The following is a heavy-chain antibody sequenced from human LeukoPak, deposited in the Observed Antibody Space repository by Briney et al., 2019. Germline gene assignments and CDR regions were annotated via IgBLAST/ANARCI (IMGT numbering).Heavy chain of an antibody. CDR1: GGSISTTY. D-gene: IGHD1-26*01. V-gene: IGHV4-4*07. Sequence: SGPGLVKPSETLSLTCTVSGGSISTTYWSWIRQPAGKGLEWIGRISTSGNSNYNPSLKSRVTMSVDTSNNQFSLNLRPVTAADTAVYYCARMSSGSNDYWGQGTLVTVSS. J-gene: IGHJ4*02. CDR2: ISTSGNS. CDR3: ARMSSGSNDY.